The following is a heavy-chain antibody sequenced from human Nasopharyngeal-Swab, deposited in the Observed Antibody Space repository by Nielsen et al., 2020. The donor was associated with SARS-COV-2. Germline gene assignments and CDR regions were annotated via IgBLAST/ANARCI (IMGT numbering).Heavy chain of an antibody. V-gene: IGHV4-39*01. D-gene: IGHD3-10*01. J-gene: IGHJ4*02. Sequence: WIRQPPGKRLEWIGSIYYSGSTYYNPSLKSRVTISVDTSKNQFSLKLSSVTAADTAVYYCARARSYGSGRNPKGGGNFDYWGQGTLVTVSS. CDR2: IYYSGST. CDR3: ARARSYGSGRNPKGGGNFDY.